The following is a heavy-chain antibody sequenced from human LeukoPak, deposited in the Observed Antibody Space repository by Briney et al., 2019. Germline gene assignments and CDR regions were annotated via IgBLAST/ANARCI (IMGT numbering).Heavy chain of an antibody. J-gene: IGHJ4*02. Sequence: SQTLSLTCAISGDSVSSNIAAWNWIRQSPSRGLEWLGRTYYRSKWYNDYAVSVRSRITIDPDTSKNQFSLQLNSVTPEDMAVYYCAKDCGTGPFACSHWGQGTLVTVSS. CDR3: AKDCGTGPFACSH. D-gene: IGHD2-15*01. V-gene: IGHV6-1*01. CDR1: GDSVSSNIAA. CDR2: TYYRSKWYN.